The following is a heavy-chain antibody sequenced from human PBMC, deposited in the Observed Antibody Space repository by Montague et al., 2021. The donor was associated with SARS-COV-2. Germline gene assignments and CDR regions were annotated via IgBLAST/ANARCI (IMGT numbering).Heavy chain of an antibody. D-gene: IGHD2-15*01. J-gene: IGHJ4*02. CDR2: IKSDGSRI. Sequence: SLRLSCAASGFTFSSHWMYWVRQAPGKGLEWVARIKSDGSRIYYADSVKGRFTISRDNAKNMLYLQMNNLKAEDTAVYYCARGVLSEGSVGDDYWGQGTLVTVSS. V-gene: IGHV3-74*01. CDR3: ARGVLSEGSVGDDY. CDR1: GFTFSSHW.